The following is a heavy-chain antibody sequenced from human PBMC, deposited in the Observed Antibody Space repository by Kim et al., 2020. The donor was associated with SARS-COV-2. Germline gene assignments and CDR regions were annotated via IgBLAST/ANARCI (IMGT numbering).Heavy chain of an antibody. J-gene: IGHJ4*02. CDR3: ARGPNYSPFDY. D-gene: IGHD4-4*01. V-gene: IGHV3-48*03. CDR2: I. Sequence: IQHAGAVRGRFTISRDNDKNSLYLQMNSLRAEDTAVYYCARGPNYSPFDYWGQGTLVTVSS.